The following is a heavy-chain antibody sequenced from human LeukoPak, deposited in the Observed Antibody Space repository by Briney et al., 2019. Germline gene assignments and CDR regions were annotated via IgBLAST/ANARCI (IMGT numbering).Heavy chain of an antibody. CDR3: AKEPYDYVWGSYRSTGFDY. V-gene: IGHV3-23*01. Sequence: GGSLRLSCAASGFTFSSYAMSWVRQAPGKGLEWVSAISCSGGSTYYADSVKGRFTISRDNSKNTLYLQMNSLRPEDTAVYYCAKEPYDYVWGSYRSTGFDYWGQGTLVTVSS. CDR2: ISCSGGST. J-gene: IGHJ4*02. CDR1: GFTFSSYA. D-gene: IGHD3-16*02.